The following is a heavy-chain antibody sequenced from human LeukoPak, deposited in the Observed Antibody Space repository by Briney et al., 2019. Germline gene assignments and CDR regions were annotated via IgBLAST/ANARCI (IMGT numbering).Heavy chain of an antibody. CDR1: GYTFTGYY. V-gene: IGHV1-2*02. J-gene: IGHJ4*02. Sequence: ASVKVSCKASGYTFTGYYMHWVRQAPGQGLEWMGWINPNSGGTNYAQKFQGRVTMTRDTSISTAYMELSRLRSDDTAVYYCARVWRPWRYGSGSYYNYWGQGTLVTVSS. CDR3: ARVWRPWRYGSGSYYNY. CDR2: INPNSGGT. D-gene: IGHD3-10*01.